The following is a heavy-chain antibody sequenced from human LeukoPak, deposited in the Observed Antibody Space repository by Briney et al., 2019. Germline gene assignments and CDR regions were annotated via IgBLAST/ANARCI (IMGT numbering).Heavy chain of an antibody. CDR2: IDPSDSYT. J-gene: IGHJ4*02. V-gene: IGHV5-10-1*01. Sequence: GESLRISCKGSGYSFTSYWISWVRQMPGKGLEWVGRIDPSDSYTNYSPSFQGHVTISADKSTSTAYLQWSSLKASDTAMYYCARQQWLARTFDYWGQGTLVTVSS. D-gene: IGHD6-19*01. CDR1: GYSFTSYW. CDR3: ARQQWLARTFDY.